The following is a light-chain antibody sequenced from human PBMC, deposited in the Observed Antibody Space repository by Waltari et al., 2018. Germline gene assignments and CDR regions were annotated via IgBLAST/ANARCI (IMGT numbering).Light chain of an antibody. CDR3: MILYNNAVV. CDR2: YKPDSTL. CDR1: SDINVATYK. V-gene: IGLV5-45*01. J-gene: IGLJ3*02. Sequence: QAVLTQPASLSASPGASASLTCTLRSDINVATYKIYWYQQRPGSPPQFLLKYKPDSTLHLWSGVPSRFSGSRDTSANAFILLISGLQSEDEADYYCMILYNNAVVFGGGTELTVL.